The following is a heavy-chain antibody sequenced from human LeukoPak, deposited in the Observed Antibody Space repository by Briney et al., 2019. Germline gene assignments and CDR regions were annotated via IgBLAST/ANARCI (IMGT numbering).Heavy chain of an antibody. Sequence: ASVKVSCKASGYTFTSYGISWVRQAPGQGLEWMGWINPNSGGTNYAQKFQGRVTMTRDTSISTAYMELSRLRSDDTAVYYCARGVEGSSSSFDYWGQGTLVIVAS. V-gene: IGHV1-2*02. D-gene: IGHD6-6*01. CDR2: INPNSGGT. CDR1: GYTFTSYG. J-gene: IGHJ4*02. CDR3: ARGVEGSSSSFDY.